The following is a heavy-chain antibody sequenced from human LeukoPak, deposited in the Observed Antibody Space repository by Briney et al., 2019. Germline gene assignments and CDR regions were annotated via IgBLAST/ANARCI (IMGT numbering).Heavy chain of an antibody. CDR2: IIPILGIA. CDR1: GGTFSSYA. V-gene: IGHV1-69*04. Sequence: GASVKVSCKASGGTFSSYAISWVRQAPGQGLEWMGRIIPILGIANYTQKFQGRVTITADKSTSTAYMELSSLRSEDTAVYYCARGGLDYGGNQPFDYWGRGTLVTVSS. CDR3: ARGGLDYGGNQPFDY. J-gene: IGHJ4*02. D-gene: IGHD4-23*01.